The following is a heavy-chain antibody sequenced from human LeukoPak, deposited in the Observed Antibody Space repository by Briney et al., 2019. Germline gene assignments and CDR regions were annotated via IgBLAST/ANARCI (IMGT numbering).Heavy chain of an antibody. CDR1: GFTFSTYT. CDR2: XXYDVSNE. J-gene: IGHJ4*02. Sequence: GGSLRLSCAASGFTFSTYTFHWVRQAPGKGLEXXTXXXYDVSNEYYADSVKGRFTISRDNSKNTLYLQMKSLRPEDTAVYYCARGFDPYGSGTYYFDYWGQGTLVTVSS. D-gene: IGHD3-10*01. CDR3: ARGFDPYGSGTYYFDY. V-gene: IGHV3-30-3*01.